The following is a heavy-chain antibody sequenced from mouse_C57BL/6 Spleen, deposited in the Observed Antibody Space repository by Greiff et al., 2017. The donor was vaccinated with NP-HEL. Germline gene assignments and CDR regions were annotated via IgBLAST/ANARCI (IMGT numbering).Heavy chain of an antibody. D-gene: IGHD1-1*01. V-gene: IGHV1-69*01. CDR2: IDPSDSYT. Sequence: QVQLQQPGAELVMPGASVKLSCKASGYTFTSYWMPWVKQRPGQGLEWIGEIDPSDSYTNYNQKFKGKSTLTVDKSSSTAYMQLSSLTSEDSAVYYCARRGITTVVERGYYFDYWGQGTTLTVSS. CDR3: ARRGITTVVERGYYFDY. CDR1: GYTFTSYW. J-gene: IGHJ2*01.